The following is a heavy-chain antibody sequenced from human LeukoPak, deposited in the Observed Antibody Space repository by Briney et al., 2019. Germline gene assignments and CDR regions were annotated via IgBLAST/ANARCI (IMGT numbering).Heavy chain of an antibody. V-gene: IGHV4-59*01. J-gene: IGHJ4*02. CDR3: ARIDFWSGYYWDY. Sequence: SETLSLTCTVSGGSISSYYWSWIRQPPGKGLEWIGYIYYSGSTNYNPSLKSRVTIPVDASKNQFSLKLSSVTAADTAVYYCARIDFWSGYYWDYWGQGTLVTVSS. CDR1: GGSISSYY. D-gene: IGHD3-3*01. CDR2: IYYSGST.